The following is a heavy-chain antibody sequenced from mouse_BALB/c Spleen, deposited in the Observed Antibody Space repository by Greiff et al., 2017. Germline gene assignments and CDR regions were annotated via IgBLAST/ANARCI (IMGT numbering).Heavy chain of an antibody. CDR2: INPSTGYT. V-gene: IGHV1-7*01. J-gene: IGHJ3*01. CDR3: ARPLTGAWFAY. D-gene: IGHD4-1*01. CDR1: GYTFTSYW. Sequence: VQLQQSGAELAKPGASVKMSCKASGYTFTSYWMHWVKQRPGQGLEWIGYINPSTGYTEYNQKFKDKATLTADKSSSTAYMQLSSLTSEDSAVYYCARPLTGAWFAYWGQGTLVTVSA.